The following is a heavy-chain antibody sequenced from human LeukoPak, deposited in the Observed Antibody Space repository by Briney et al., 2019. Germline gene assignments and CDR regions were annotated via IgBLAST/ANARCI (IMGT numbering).Heavy chain of an antibody. CDR1: GGSFSGYY. V-gene: IGHV4-34*01. Sequence: SETLSLTCAVYGGSFSGYYWSWIRQPPGKGLEWIGEINHSGSTNYNPSLKSRVTISVDTSKNQFSLKLSSVTAADTAVYYCARGILHSSSWYDEDYWGQGTLVTVSS. CDR2: INHSGST. J-gene: IGHJ4*02. D-gene: IGHD6-13*01. CDR3: ARGILHSSSWYDEDY.